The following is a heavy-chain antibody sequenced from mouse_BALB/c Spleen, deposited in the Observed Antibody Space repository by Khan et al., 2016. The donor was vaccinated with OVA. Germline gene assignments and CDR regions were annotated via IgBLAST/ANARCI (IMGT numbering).Heavy chain of an antibody. CDR1: GFTFTSYG. CDR3: ATSYFYGYYFDY. J-gene: IGHJ2*01. Sequence: LVQSGGSRKLSCAASGFTFTSYGMHWIRQAPEKGLEWVAYISSDSNTIYYADTVKGRFTISRDNPKNTLFLQMTSLRSGDTAMYFCATSYFYGYYFDYWGQGTTRTVSS. CDR2: ISSDSNTI. V-gene: IGHV5-17*02. D-gene: IGHD1-1*01.